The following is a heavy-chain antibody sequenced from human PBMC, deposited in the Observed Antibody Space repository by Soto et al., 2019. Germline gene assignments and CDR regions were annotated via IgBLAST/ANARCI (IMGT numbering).Heavy chain of an antibody. CDR3: AREGGITMVRGVYAFDM. D-gene: IGHD3-10*01. CDR2: ISAYNGNT. V-gene: IGHV1-18*01. CDR1: GYTFTSYG. J-gene: IGHJ3*02. Sequence: ASVKVSCKASGYTFTSYGISWVRQAPGQGLEWMGWISAYNGNTNYAQKLQGRVTMTTDTSTSTAYMELRSLRSDDTAVYYCAREGGITMVRGVYAFDMWGQGTMVTVSS.